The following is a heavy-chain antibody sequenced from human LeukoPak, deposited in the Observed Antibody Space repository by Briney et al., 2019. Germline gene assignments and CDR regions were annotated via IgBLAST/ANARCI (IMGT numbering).Heavy chain of an antibody. V-gene: IGHV3-11*01. CDR1: GFTFSDYY. Sequence: GGSLGLSCAASGFTFSDYYMSWIRQVPGKGLEWVSYIRSSSSTIYYADSVKGRFTISRDNAKNLLYLQMNSLRAEDTAVYYCAREGGNWGEGYFDYWGQGTLVTVSS. CDR3: AREGGNWGEGYFDY. D-gene: IGHD7-27*01. J-gene: IGHJ4*02. CDR2: IRSSSSTI.